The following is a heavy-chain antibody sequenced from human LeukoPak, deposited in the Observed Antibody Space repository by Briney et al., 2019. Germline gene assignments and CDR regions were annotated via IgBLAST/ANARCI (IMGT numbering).Heavy chain of an antibody. CDR2: ISSSGGST. V-gene: IGHV3-64*01. Sequence: GGSLTLSCAASGFTFSSYDMHWVRQAPGEGLEYVSAISSSGGSTYYANSVKGRFTISRDNSKNTLYPQMGSLRAEDVAVYYCARDRAAVAGAIDYWGQGTLVTVSS. CDR1: GFTFSSYD. J-gene: IGHJ4*02. CDR3: ARDRAAVAGAIDY. D-gene: IGHD6-19*01.